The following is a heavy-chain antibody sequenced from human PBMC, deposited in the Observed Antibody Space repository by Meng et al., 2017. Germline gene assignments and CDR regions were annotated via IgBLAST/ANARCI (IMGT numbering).Heavy chain of an antibody. J-gene: IGHJ4*02. CDR1: GGPFSSYV. V-gene: IGHV1-69*01. Sequence: GGGGERPGGSVKASGKASGGPFSSYVISWVRQAHGGGLEWMEGIIPIFGTANYAQKYQGRVTITADESTSTAYMELSSLRSEDTAVYYCASNDGTGGRTGGDYWGQGTLVTVSS. CDR2: IIPIFGTA. CDR3: ASNDGTGGRTGGDY. D-gene: IGHD7-27*01.